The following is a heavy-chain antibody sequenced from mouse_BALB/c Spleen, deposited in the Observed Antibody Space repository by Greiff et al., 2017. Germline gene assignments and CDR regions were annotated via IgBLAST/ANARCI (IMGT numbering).Heavy chain of an antibody. D-gene: IGHD1-1*02. J-gene: IGHJ3*01. CDR1: GYTFTSYW. CDR3: ARSGGAWFAY. V-gene: IGHV1S81*02. CDR2: INPSNGRT. Sequence: QVQLKQPGAELVKPGASVKLSCKASGYTFTSYWMHWVKQRPGQGLEWIGEINPSNGRTNYNEKFKSKATLTVDKSSSTAYMQLSSLTSEDSAVYYCARSGGAWFAYWGQGTLVTVSA.